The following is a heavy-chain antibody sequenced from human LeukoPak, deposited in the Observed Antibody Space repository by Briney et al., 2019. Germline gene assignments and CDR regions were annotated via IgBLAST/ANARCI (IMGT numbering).Heavy chain of an antibody. D-gene: IGHD6-13*01. J-gene: IGHJ5*02. V-gene: IGHV1-69*05. CDR3: ARDHRIAAERWFDP. CDR2: IIPIFGTA. CDR1: GGTFSSYA. Sequence: GASVKVSCKASGGTFSSYAISWVRQAPGQGLEWMGGIIPIFGTANYAQKFQGRVTITTDESTSTAYMELSSLRSEDTAVYYCARDHRIAAERWFDPWGQGTLVTVSS.